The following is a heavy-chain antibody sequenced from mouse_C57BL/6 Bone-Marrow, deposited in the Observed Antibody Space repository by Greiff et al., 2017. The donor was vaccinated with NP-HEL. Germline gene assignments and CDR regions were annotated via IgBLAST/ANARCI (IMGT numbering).Heavy chain of an antibody. Sequence: VKQSCKASGYTFTSYWMQWVKQRPGQGLEWIGEIDPSDSYTNYNQKFKGKATLTVDTSSSTAYMQLSSLTSEDSAVYYCARGVGFYWYFDVWGTGTTVTVSS. CDR2: IDPSDSYT. CDR3: ARGVGFYWYFDV. V-gene: IGHV1-50*01. D-gene: IGHD1-3*01. CDR1: GYTFTSYW. J-gene: IGHJ1*03.